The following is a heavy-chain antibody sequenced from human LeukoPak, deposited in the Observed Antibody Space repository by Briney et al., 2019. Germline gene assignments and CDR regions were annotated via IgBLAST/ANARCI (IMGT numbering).Heavy chain of an antibody. J-gene: IGHJ6*02. CDR2: IVVGSGNT. D-gene: IGHD4-17*01. CDR1: GFTFTSSA. CDR3: AAGRATVAYGMDV. Sequence: SVKVSCKASGFTFTSSAMQRVRQARGQRLEWIGWIVVGSGNTNYAQKFQERVTITRDMSTSTAYMELSSLRSEDTAVYYCAAGRATVAYGMDVWGQGTTVTVSS. V-gene: IGHV1-58*02.